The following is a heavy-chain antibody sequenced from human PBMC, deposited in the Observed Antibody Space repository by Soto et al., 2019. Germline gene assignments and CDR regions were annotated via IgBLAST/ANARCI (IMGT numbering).Heavy chain of an antibody. CDR1: GFSFSNYA. J-gene: IGHJ3*01. Sequence: EVQLVESGGGLVQPGGSRRVSCAASGFSFSNYAMNWVRQAPGKGLEWVSYISIGSGSIFYADSVKGRFTISRDDAKKSLYMQINTLRDEDTAVYYCVRDDRWDFDFWGQGTMVTVSS. V-gene: IGHV3-48*02. CDR3: VRDDRWDFDF. CDR2: ISIGSGSI. D-gene: IGHD1-26*01.